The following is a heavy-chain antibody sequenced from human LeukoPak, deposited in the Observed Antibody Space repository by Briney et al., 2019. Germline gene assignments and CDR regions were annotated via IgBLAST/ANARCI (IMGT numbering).Heavy chain of an antibody. CDR3: ARTVDTATYYYGMDV. D-gene: IGHD5-18*01. V-gene: IGHV4-59*01. CDR2: IYYSGST. J-gene: IGHJ6*02. CDR1: GGSISSYY. Sequence: SETLSLTCTVSGGSISSYYWSWIRQPPGKGLEWIGYIYYSGSTNYNPSLKSRVAVSVDTSKNQFSLKLSSVTAAATAVYYCARTVDTATYYYGMDVWGQGTTVTVSS.